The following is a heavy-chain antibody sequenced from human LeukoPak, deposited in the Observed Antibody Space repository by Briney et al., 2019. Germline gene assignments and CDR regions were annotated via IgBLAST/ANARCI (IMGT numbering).Heavy chain of an antibody. CDR2: IRQDDIER. D-gene: IGHD2/OR15-2a*01. CDR1: GFTFSTYW. V-gene: IGHV3-7*01. Sequence: QTGGSLRLSCAASGFTFSTYWMTWVRPAPGKGLEWVATIRQDDIERHLVDSVKGRFFISRDNAKNSLYLQMNSLTVEDTAVYYCVRGCNRAHCPYFFDSWGQGTLITVS. CDR3: VRGCNRAHCPYFFDS. J-gene: IGHJ4*02.